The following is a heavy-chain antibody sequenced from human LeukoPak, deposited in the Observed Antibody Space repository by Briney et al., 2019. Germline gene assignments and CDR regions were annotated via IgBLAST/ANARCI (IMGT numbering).Heavy chain of an antibody. D-gene: IGHD6-13*01. CDR2: ISYDGSKE. CDR1: GFIFSSYA. Sequence: SGGSLRLSCAASGFIFSSYAMHWVRQAPGKGLEWVAVISYDGSKEYYADSVKGRFTISRDNAKNSLYLQMNSLRAEDTAVYYCARTRREYSSSHAVDYWGQGTLVTVSS. V-gene: IGHV3-33*08. J-gene: IGHJ4*02. CDR3: ARTRREYSSSHAVDY.